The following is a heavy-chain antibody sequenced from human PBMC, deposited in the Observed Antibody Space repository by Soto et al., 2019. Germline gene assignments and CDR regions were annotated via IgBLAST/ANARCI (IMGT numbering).Heavy chain of an antibody. Sequence: SETLSLTCTVSGDSFSNYYCNWVRKSAGKGLEWIGRIYPTGSTTYNPSLKSRLTMSVDTSKNQFSLRLTSMTAADTAVYYCATGRSEVVPGAMDTWGQGTLVTSPQ. CDR2: IYPTGST. V-gene: IGHV4-4*07. CDR1: GDSFSNYY. D-gene: IGHD2-2*01. J-gene: IGHJ5*02. CDR3: ATGRSEVVPGAMDT.